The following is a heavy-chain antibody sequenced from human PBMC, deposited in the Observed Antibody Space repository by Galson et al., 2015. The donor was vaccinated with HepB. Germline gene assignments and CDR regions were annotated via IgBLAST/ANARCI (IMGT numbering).Heavy chain of an antibody. V-gene: IGHV3-23*01. D-gene: IGHD3-10*01. J-gene: IGHJ6*02. CDR2: ISGSGGNT. CDR1: GFTFSSYA. Sequence: SLRLSCAASGFTFSSYAMSWVRQAPGKGLEWVSTISGSGGNTYYADSVKGRFTISRDNSKNTLYLQMNSLRAEDTAGYYCAKSGPIWFGENTYYDLDVWGQGTTVTVSS. CDR3: AKSGPIWFGENTYYDLDV.